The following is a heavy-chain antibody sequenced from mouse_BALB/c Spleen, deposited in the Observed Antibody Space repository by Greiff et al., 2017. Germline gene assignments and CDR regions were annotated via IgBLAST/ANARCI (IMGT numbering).Heavy chain of an antibody. Sequence: QVQLQQSGAELVKPGASVKLSCKASGYTFTSYYMYWVKQRPGQGLEWIGEINPSNGGTNFNEKFKSKATLTVDKSSSTAYMQLSGLTSEDSAVYYCTRGGYSWFAYWGQGTLVTVSA. CDR2: INPSNGGT. CDR3: TRGGYSWFAY. V-gene: IGHV1S81*02. J-gene: IGHJ3*01. D-gene: IGHD3-1*01. CDR1: GYTFTSYY.